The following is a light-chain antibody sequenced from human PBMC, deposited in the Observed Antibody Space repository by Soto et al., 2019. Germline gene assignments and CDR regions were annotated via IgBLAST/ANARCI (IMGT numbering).Light chain of an antibody. CDR3: QQYDSSRT. J-gene: IGKJ1*01. CDR1: QSISTW. Sequence: DIQMTQSPSTLSASVGDIVTIACRASQSISTWLAWYQEKPGRATRLLIYDVSNLESWVPSRFSGTGSGTELPLTITSLQPEDFAIYYWQQYDSSRTFGQGTKVAIK. V-gene: IGKV1-5*01. CDR2: DVS.